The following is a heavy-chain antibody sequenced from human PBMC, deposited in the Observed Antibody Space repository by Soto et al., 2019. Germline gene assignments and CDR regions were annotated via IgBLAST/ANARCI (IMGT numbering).Heavy chain of an antibody. V-gene: IGHV1-46*03. CDR3: AMDGSGSLNWFDP. CDR1: GGTFSNYA. D-gene: IGHD3-10*01. Sequence: ASVKVSCKVSGGTFSNYAIDWVRLAPGHGLEWMGIINPSGGTSYAQKFQGRVTMTRDTSTSTVYMELSSLRSEDTAVYYCAMDGSGSLNWFDPWGQGTLVTVSS. CDR2: INPSGGT. J-gene: IGHJ5*02.